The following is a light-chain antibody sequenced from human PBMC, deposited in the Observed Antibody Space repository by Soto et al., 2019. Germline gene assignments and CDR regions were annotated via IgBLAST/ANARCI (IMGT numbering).Light chain of an antibody. CDR2: GIS. CDR3: RSYTYTSSYV. J-gene: IGLJ1*01. CDR1: SSDMARDNV. Sequence: QSLLTQPASVSGSPGQSVTISCTGTSSDMARDNVVSWYRQLPGEAPKHILYGISDRASGVSDRFSGPKSCDTATLRVSGIQAENEADDYCRSYTYTSSYVFGYGTKV. V-gene: IGLV2-14*03.